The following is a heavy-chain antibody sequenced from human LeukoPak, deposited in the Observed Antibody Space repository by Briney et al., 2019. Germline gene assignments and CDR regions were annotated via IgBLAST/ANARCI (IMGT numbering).Heavy chain of an antibody. CDR1: RYHFTTYW. Sequence: ESLLIYCKGSRYHFTTYWIGWVRQLTGQGLEWMGIIYPDDPDTRYSPSFQGQVTISADKSISTAYLQWSSLKASDTAMYYCARLPTVTSNRIHGGMDVWGQGTTVTVSS. CDR2: IYPDDPDT. V-gene: IGHV5-51*01. D-gene: IGHD4-17*01. CDR3: ARLPTVTSNRIHGGMDV. J-gene: IGHJ6*02.